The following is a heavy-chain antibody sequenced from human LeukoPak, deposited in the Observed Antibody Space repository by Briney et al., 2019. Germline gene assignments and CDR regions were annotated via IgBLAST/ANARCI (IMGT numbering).Heavy chain of an antibody. V-gene: IGHV3-15*01. Sequence: PGGSLRLSCAASGFTLSNVWVTWVRQAPGKGLEWVGRIKRAIDGGTTDYGAPVKGRFTISREDSKDTLYLHMNSLKSEDTAVYYCTTPLGYSTYSYQDWGQGTLVTVSS. CDR1: GFTLSNVW. J-gene: IGHJ4*02. CDR2: IKRAIDGGTT. CDR3: TTPLGYSTYSYQD. D-gene: IGHD5-12*01.